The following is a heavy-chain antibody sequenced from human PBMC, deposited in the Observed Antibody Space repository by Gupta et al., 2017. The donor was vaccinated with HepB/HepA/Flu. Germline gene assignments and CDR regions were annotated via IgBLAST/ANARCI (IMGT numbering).Heavy chain of an antibody. CDR1: GGSFSGYY. Sequence: QVQLQQWGAGLLKPSETLSLTCAVYGGSFSGYYWSWIRQPPGKGLEWIGEINHSGSTNYNPSLKSRVTISVDTSKNQFSLKLSSVTAADTAVYYCARSRVVVAATDALFDYWGQGTLVTGSS. D-gene: IGHD2-15*01. CDR3: ARSRVVVAATDALFDY. V-gene: IGHV4-34*01. CDR2: INHSGST. J-gene: IGHJ4*02.